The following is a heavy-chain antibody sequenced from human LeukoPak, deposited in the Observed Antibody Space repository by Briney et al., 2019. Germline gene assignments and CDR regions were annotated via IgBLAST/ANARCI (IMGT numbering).Heavy chain of an antibody. J-gene: IGHJ4*02. Sequence: PGGSLRLSCAASGFTFTSAYMSWVRQSPGKGLEWIGRIKSKTDGGTTDYAAPLKGGFTISRDDSENTLYLQMNSLKTEDTAVYYCTTVFAYGPDYWGQGTLVTVSS. CDR3: TTVFAYGPDY. CDR1: GFTFTSAY. D-gene: IGHD3-10*01. CDR2: IKSKTDGGTT. V-gene: IGHV3-15*01.